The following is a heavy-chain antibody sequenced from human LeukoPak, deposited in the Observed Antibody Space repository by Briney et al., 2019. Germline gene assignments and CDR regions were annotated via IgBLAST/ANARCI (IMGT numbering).Heavy chain of an antibody. V-gene: IGHV1-2*02. CDR2: INLNSVGT. J-gene: IGHJ4*02. CDR1: GYTFTGYY. CDR3: ARDLTLYCSGGSCFHDLFYFDY. D-gene: IGHD2-15*01. Sequence: ASAKVSCKASGYTFTGYYMHWVRQAPGQGLEWMGWINLNSVGTNYAQKFQGRVTMTRDTSISTAYMELSRLRYDDTAVYYCARDLTLYCSGGSCFHDLFYFDYWGQGTLVTAPS.